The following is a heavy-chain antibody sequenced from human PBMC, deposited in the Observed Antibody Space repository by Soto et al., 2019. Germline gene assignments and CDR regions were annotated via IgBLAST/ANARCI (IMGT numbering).Heavy chain of an antibody. Sequence: GGSLRLSCEASGFTFDDHTMHWVRQAPGKGLEWVSGISWNSGSIGYADSVKGRFTISRDNAKNSLYLQMNSLRVEDTALYYCAKLARGGSSWYDYWGQGTLVTVSS. CDR3: AKLARGGSSWYDY. D-gene: IGHD6-13*01. V-gene: IGHV3-9*01. CDR1: GFTFDDHT. CDR2: ISWNSGSI. J-gene: IGHJ4*02.